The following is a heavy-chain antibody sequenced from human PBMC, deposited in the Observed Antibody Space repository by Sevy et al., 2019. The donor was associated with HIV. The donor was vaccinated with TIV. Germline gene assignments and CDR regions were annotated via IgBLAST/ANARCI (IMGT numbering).Heavy chain of an antibody. CDR1: GFAFSSYA. CDR2: ISGSGGST. D-gene: IGHD3-10*01. Sequence: GGSLRLSCAASGFAFSSYAMSWVSQAPGKGLEWVSAISGSGGSTYYADSVKGRFTISRDNSKNTLYLQMNSLRAEDTAVYYCAKDDGGTMVRGVTIDYWGQGTLVTVSS. J-gene: IGHJ4*02. V-gene: IGHV3-23*01. CDR3: AKDDGGTMVRGVTIDY.